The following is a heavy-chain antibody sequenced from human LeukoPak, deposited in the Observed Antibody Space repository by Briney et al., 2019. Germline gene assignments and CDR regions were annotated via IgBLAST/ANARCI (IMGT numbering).Heavy chain of an antibody. CDR2: IWEDGSNI. Sequence: PGTSLRLSCAASGFTFSSYGMHWVRQAPGKGLEWVAGIWEDGSNIYYADSVKGRFTISRDNSKNTLYLQMNSLRAEDTAVYYCAKDIEEWLVKGGGCFDYWGQGTLVTVSS. CDR1: GFTFSSYG. J-gene: IGHJ4*02. V-gene: IGHV3-33*06. CDR3: AKDIEEWLVKGGGCFDY. D-gene: IGHD6-19*01.